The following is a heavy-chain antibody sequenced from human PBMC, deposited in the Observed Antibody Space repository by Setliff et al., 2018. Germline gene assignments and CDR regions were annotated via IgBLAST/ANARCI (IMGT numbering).Heavy chain of an antibody. CDR2: IKQDGSEK. J-gene: IGHJ3*02. CDR1: GFTFSTYY. CDR3: ARIRRAFDI. Sequence: GGSLRLSCAASGFTFSTYYMHWVRQPPGKGLEWVANIKQDGSEKYYVDSVKGRFTISRDNAKNSLYLQMNSLRAEDTAVYYCARIRRAFDIWGQGTMVTVSS. V-gene: IGHV3-7*01. D-gene: IGHD3-10*01.